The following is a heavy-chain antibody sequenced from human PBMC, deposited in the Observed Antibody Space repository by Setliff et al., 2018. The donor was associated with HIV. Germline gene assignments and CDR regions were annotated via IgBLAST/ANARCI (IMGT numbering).Heavy chain of an antibody. CDR2: IYHSEST. CDR3: ARHSGGSFYNFWSGDYYYYGMDV. V-gene: IGHV4-38-2*01. CDR1: GYSISSGYY. J-gene: IGHJ6*02. D-gene: IGHD3-3*01. Sequence: SETLSLTCAVSGYSISSGYYWGWIRQPPGKGLEWIGSIYHSESTYYNPSLKSRVTISVDTSKNQFSLKLSSVTAADTAVYYCARHSGGSFYNFWSGDYYYYGMDVWGQGTTVTVSS.